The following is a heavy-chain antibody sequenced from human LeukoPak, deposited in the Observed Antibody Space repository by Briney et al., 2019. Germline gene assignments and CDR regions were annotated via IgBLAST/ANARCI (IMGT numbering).Heavy chain of an antibody. CDR3: ARGHFGLDV. V-gene: IGHV3-48*03. J-gene: IGHJ6*02. Sequence: GGSLRLSCAASGFTFSSYEMNWVRQVPGKGLEWVSSISTTGSDTKYADSVKGRFTVSRDNAKNSLYLQMNSLRVEDTAVYFCARGHFGLDVWGQGTTVTVSS. CDR1: GFTFSSYE. CDR2: ISTTGSDT.